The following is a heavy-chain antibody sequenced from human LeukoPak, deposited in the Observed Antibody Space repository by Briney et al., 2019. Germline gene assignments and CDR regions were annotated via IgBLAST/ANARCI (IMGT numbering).Heavy chain of an antibody. Sequence: ASVKVSCKASGYTFNDYAMNWVRQAPGQGLEWMGWINTNTGTPTYAQGFTGRFVFSLDTSVSTAYLEINSLKAEDTAVYYCAREEFPVVGYYGMDVWGQGTTVTVSS. CDR2: INTNTGTP. V-gene: IGHV7-4-1*02. J-gene: IGHJ6*02. D-gene: IGHD3-10*01. CDR3: AREEFPVVGYYGMDV. CDR1: GYTFNDYA.